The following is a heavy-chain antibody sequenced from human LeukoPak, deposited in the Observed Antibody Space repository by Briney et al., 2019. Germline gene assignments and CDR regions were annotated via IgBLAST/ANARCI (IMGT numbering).Heavy chain of an antibody. CDR3: AGLTTVTTSGTGYYYYYYMDV. D-gene: IGHD4-17*01. Sequence: PGGTLRLSCAASGFTFSSYSMNWVSQAPGKGLEWVSSTSSSSYIYYADSVKGRFTISRDNAKNSLYLQMNSLRAEDTAVYYCAGLTTVTTSGTGYYYYYYMDVWGKGTTVTVSS. CDR2: TSSSSYI. J-gene: IGHJ6*03. CDR1: GFTFSSYS. V-gene: IGHV3-21*01.